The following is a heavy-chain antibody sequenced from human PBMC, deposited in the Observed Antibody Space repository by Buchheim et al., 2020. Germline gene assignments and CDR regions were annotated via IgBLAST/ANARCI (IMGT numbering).Heavy chain of an antibody. Sequence: QVQLQQWGAGLLKPSETLSLTCAVSGGSFSGYYWSWIRQPPGKGLEWIGEINHSGSTNYNPSLKSRVTISVDTSKNQFSLNLSSVTAADTAVYYCARGGGPIVAPAFDYWGQGTL. CDR1: GGSFSGYY. D-gene: IGHD5-12*01. CDR3: ARGGGPIVAPAFDY. CDR2: INHSGST. V-gene: IGHV4-34*01. J-gene: IGHJ4*02.